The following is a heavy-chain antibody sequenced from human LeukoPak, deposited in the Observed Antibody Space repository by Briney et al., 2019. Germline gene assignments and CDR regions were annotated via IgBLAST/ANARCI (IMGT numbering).Heavy chain of an antibody. J-gene: IGHJ4*02. CDR3: ARVDYDSSGYYASLDY. Sequence: SVKVSCKASGGTSSSYAISWVRQAPGQGLEWMGGIIPIFGTANCAQKFQGRVTITTDESTSTAYMELSSLRSEDTAVYYCARVDYDSSGYYASLDYWGQGTLVTVSS. CDR2: IIPIFGTA. V-gene: IGHV1-69*05. D-gene: IGHD3-22*01. CDR1: GGTSSSYA.